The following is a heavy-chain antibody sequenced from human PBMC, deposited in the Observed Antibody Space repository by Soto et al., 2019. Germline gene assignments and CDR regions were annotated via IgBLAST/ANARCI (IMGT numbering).Heavy chain of an antibody. CDR3: AKDRAYSAAATFDF. Sequence: GGALRLSCAASGFTFSRYAMSWVRQAPGKGLEWVSAISGSGGSTYYADSVKGRFTISRDNSKNTLYLQLNSLRAEDTAVYYCAKDRAYSAAATFDFWGQGTLVTVSS. CDR1: GFTFSRYA. J-gene: IGHJ4*02. D-gene: IGHD2-15*01. CDR2: ISGSGGST. V-gene: IGHV3-23*01.